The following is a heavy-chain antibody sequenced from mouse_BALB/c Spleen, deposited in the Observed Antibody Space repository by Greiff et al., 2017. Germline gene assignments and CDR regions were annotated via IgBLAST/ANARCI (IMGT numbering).Heavy chain of an antibody. Sequence: DVKLVESGGGLVQPGGSRKLSCAASGFTFSDYGMAWVRQAPGKGPEWVAFISNLAYSIYYADTVTGRFTISRENAKNTLYLEMRSLRSEDTAMYYCSRDLDDGCFAYWGQGTLVTVSA. V-gene: IGHV5-15*02. D-gene: IGHD2-3*01. CDR2: ISNLAYSI. CDR3: SRDLDDGCFAY. CDR1: GFTFSDYG. J-gene: IGHJ3*01.